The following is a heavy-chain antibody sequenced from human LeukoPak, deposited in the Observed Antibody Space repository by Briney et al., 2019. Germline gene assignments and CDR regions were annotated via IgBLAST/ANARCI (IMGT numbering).Heavy chain of an antibody. V-gene: IGHV3-23*01. D-gene: IGHD6-19*01. CDR2: ISGSGGST. J-gene: IGHJ4*02. CDR1: GFTFSTYS. CDR3: AKDGHSSGWYKDS. Sequence: PGGSLRLSCAASGFTFSTYSMTWVRQAPGKGLEWVSAISGSGGSTYYADSVKGRFTISRDNSKNTLYLQMNSLRAEDTAVYYCAKDGHSSGWYKDSRGQGTLVTVSS.